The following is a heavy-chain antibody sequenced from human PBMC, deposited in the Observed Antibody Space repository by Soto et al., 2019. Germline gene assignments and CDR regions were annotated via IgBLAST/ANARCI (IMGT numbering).Heavy chain of an antibody. CDR1: GYTFTSYG. D-gene: IGHD2-21*01. V-gene: IGHV1-18*01. Sequence: ASVKVSCKASGYTFTSYGISWVRQAPGQGLEWMGWISAYNGNTNYAQKLQGRVTMTTDTSTSTAYMELRSLRSDDTAVYYCAREESVIGAFDIWGQGKMVTVSS. J-gene: IGHJ3*02. CDR3: AREESVIGAFDI. CDR2: ISAYNGNT.